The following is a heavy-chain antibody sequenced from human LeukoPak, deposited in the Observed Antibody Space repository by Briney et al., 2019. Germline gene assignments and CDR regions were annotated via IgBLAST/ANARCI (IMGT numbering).Heavy chain of an antibody. D-gene: IGHD6-13*01. CDR1: GGSISSYY. J-gene: IGHJ2*01. CDR2: IYYSGST. V-gene: IGHV4-59*01. CDR3: ARVYYSSSYDYWYFDL. Sequence: PSETLSLTCTVSGGSISSYYWSWIRQPPGRGLEWIGYIYYSGSTNYNPSLKSRVTISVDTSKNQFSLKLSSVTAADTAVYYCARVYYSSSYDYWYFDLWGRGTLVTVSS.